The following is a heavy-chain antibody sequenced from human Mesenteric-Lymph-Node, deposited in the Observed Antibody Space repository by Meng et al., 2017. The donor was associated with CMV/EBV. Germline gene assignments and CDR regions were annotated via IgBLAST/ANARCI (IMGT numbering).Heavy chain of an antibody. D-gene: IGHD2-8*01. CDR2: INPNSGGT. Sequence: ASVKVSCKASGYTFTGYYMHWVRQAPGQGLEWMGWINPNSGGTNYAQKFQGRVTMTRDTSISTAYMELSGLRFDDTAVYYCARERGYCTKNKCTYVYGMDVWGQGTTVTVSS. CDR1: GYTFTGYY. J-gene: IGHJ6*02. V-gene: IGHV1-2*02. CDR3: ARERGYCTKNKCTYVYGMDV.